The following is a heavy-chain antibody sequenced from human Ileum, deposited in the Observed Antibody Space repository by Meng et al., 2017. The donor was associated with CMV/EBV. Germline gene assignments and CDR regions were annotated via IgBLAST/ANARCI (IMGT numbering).Heavy chain of an antibody. V-gene: IGHV4/OR15-8*02. D-gene: IGHD2-15*01. CDR3: ARSPGWWTLDY. CDR1: GGCITARSTW. Sequence: CAGSGGCITARSTWWTWVRQPPGKGLEWIGEVSHSGIAKYIPSPKGRVTIAIDMTKNHFSLILTSVTAADTGVYFCARSPGWWTLDYWGQGALVTVSS. J-gene: IGHJ4*01. CDR2: VSHSGIA.